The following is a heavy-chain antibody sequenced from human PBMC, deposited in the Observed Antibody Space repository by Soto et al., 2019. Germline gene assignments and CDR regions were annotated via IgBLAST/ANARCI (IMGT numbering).Heavy chain of an antibody. D-gene: IGHD6-13*01. J-gene: IGHJ3*01. CDR1: GFAFSNYA. CDR2: ISGSAVNT. Sequence: DVQLLDSGGDLVQPGGSLRLSCAASGFAFSNYAMIWVRQAPGKGLEWVSAISGSAVNTDYAASVEGRFTISRDNSKNTLYLQMNILRAEDTALYYCARVLVISPMRSRSYAFDVWGLGTVVTVSS. V-gene: IGHV3-23*01. CDR3: ARVLVISPMRSRSYAFDV.